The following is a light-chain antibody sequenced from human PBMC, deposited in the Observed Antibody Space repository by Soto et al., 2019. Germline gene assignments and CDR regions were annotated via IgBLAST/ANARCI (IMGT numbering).Light chain of an antibody. J-gene: IGKJ2*01. V-gene: IGKV3-20*01. CDR1: QSVSSSY. CDR3: QQYGSSPYT. Sequence: EIVLTQSPGTLSLSPGERATLSCRASQSVSSSYLAWYQQKPGQAPRLLIYGASSRATGIPDRFSGSGSGTDLPVTISRLEPEDFAVYYCQQYGSSPYTFGEGTKLEIK. CDR2: GAS.